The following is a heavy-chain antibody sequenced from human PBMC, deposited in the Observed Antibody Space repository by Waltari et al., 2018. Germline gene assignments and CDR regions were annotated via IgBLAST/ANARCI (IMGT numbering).Heavy chain of an antibody. CDR3: ARALKGPMVRGTFDP. CDR1: GGTFSSYA. D-gene: IGHD3-10*01. V-gene: IGHV1-69*05. Sequence: QVQLVQSGAEVKKPGSSVKVSCKASGGTFSSYAISWVRQAPGQGLELMGGIIPILCTSNYAQKFQCRVTITTDESTSTAYMELSSLRSEDTAVYYCARALKGPMVRGTFDPWGQGTLVTVSS. CDR2: IIPILCTS. J-gene: IGHJ5*02.